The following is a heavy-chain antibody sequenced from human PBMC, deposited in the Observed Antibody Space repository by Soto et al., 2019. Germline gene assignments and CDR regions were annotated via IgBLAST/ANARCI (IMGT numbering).Heavy chain of an antibody. V-gene: IGHV5-51*01. CDR1: GYSFTSYW. CDR2: IYPGDSDT. J-gene: IGHJ6*02. Sequence: GESLKISCKGSGYSFTSYWIGWVRQMPGKGLEWMGIIYPGDSDTRYSPAFQGQVTIPADKSISTAYLQWSSLKASNTAMNYCATTSVDTANYYYYGMDVWGQGTTVTVSS. CDR3: ATTSVDTANYYYYGMDV. D-gene: IGHD5-18*01.